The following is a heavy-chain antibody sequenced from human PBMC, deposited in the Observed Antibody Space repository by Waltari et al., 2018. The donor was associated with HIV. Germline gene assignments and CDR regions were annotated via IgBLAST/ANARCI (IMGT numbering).Heavy chain of an antibody. CDR3: ARMYSSGWYVAGVFDY. Sequence: EVQLVESGGGLVQPGGSLRRSCAASGFTFSSYWIHWVLNAPGKGLVWGSRINSDGSSTSDADSVKGRFTISRDNAKNTLYLQMNSLRAEDTAVYYCARMYSSGWYVAGVFDYWGQGTLVTVSS. CDR2: INSDGSST. CDR1: GFTFSSYW. D-gene: IGHD6-19*01. V-gene: IGHV3-74*01. J-gene: IGHJ4*02.